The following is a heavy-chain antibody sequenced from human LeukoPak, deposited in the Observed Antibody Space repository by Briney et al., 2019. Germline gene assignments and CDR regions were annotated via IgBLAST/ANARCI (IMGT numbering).Heavy chain of an antibody. CDR1: GFTFSGYY. Sequence: ASVKVSCKASGFTFSGYYMYWVRQAPGQGREWMGWINPNSGGTNYAQKFQGRVTMTGDTSISTVYMELSRLRSDDTAVYYCARDGLSMMVEFDYWGQGTLVSVSS. J-gene: IGHJ4*02. V-gene: IGHV1-2*02. CDR2: INPNSGGT. D-gene: IGHD2-15*01. CDR3: ARDGLSMMVEFDY.